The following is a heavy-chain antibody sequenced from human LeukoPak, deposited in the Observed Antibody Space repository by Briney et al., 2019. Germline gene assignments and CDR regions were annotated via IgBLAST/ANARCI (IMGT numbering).Heavy chain of an antibody. D-gene: IGHD3-9*01. CDR3: ARGTLVLRYFDWLLPADAFDI. V-gene: IGHV4-34*01. Sequence: SETLSLTCAVYGGSFSGYYWSWIRQPPGKGLEWIGSIYHSGSTYYNPSLKSRVTISVDTSKNQFSLKLSSVTAADTAVYYCARGTLVLRYFDWLLPADAFDIWGQGTMVTVSS. CDR2: IYHSGST. CDR1: GGSFSGYY. J-gene: IGHJ3*02.